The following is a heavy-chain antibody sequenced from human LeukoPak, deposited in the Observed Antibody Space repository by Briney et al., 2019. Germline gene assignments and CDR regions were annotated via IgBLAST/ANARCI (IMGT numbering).Heavy chain of an antibody. CDR1: GFTFSSYW. J-gene: IGHJ4*02. CDR2: KKQDGAEN. V-gene: IGHV3-7*01. CDR3: ASGSIGRYFLYFEY. Sequence: PGASLRLSCAASGFTFSSYWMGWVGQAPGKGLEGGASKKQDGAENHYVDSVKGPFTISRDNAENSLYLQMNSLRVEDTAVYYCASGSIGRYFLYFEYWGQGALLTVSS. D-gene: IGHD2/OR15-2a*01.